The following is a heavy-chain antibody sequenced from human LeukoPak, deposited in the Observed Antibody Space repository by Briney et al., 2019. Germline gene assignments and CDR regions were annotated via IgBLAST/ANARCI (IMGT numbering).Heavy chain of an antibody. CDR2: IYPGDSDT. Sequence: PGESLKISCKGSGYSFTSYWIGWVRQMPGKGLEWMGIIYPGDSDTRYSPSFQGQVTISADKSISTAYLQWSSLKASDTAMYYCARVDYYDSSGYYQPEGRGLHFDYWGQGTLVTVSS. J-gene: IGHJ4*02. CDR1: GYSFTSYW. V-gene: IGHV5-51*01. D-gene: IGHD3-22*01. CDR3: ARVDYYDSSGYYQPEGRGLHFDY.